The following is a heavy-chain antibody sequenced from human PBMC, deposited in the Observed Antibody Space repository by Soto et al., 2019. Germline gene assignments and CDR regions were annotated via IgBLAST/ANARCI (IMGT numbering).Heavy chain of an antibody. D-gene: IGHD2-2*01. CDR3: AIYHLELFRFDY. CDR1: DFSFTSHG. J-gene: IGHJ4*02. V-gene: IGHV1-18*04. CDR2: ISLYNGNT. Sequence: QIQLVQSGPEVKKPGASMKVSCKAYDFSFTSHGISWVRQAPGQGLEWMGWISLYNGNTNYAQQFQGRVTMTTDTSTSTAYMELRSLRTDDTAMYFCAIYHLELFRFDYWGQGTPVTVSS.